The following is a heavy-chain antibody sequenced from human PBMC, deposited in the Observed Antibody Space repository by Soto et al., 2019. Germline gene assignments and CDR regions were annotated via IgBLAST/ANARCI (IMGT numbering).Heavy chain of an antibody. Sequence: VQLVESGGGVVQPGGSLRLSCAASGFTFYDYSMHWVRQAPGKGLEWLSYIGSTSATMYYADSVKGRFTISRDNAKKSLHLQMNSLRHGDTAVYYCATTVATPDTLYYYALDVWGPGTTVTVSS. V-gene: IGHV3-48*02. J-gene: IGHJ6*02. CDR1: GFTFYDYS. CDR3: ATTVATPDTLYYYALDV. D-gene: IGHD5-12*01. CDR2: IGSTSATM.